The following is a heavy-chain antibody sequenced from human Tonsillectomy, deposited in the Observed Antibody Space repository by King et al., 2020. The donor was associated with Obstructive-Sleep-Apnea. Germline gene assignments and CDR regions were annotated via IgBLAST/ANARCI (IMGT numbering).Heavy chain of an antibody. CDR1: GYMFSAFT. D-gene: IGHD1-26*01. CDR3: ARGDPKGGMFLYYFEY. Sequence: VQLVQSGAEVKKPGASVKVSCKASGYMFSAFTLHWVRQAPGQGPEWMGWINGGYYNTKYAQKFQGRVSITRDTSASTAYMELSSLRPEDTAVYYCARGDPKGGMFLYYFEYWGQGTLVTVSS. J-gene: IGHJ4*02. CDR2: INGGYYNT. V-gene: IGHV1-3*01.